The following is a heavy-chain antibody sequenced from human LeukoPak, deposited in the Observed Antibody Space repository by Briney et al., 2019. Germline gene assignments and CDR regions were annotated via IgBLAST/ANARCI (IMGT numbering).Heavy chain of an antibody. CDR1: GFIFSRYG. D-gene: IGHD3-10*01. J-gene: IGHJ6*04. CDR3: ARSARGVIFDV. CDR2: VSYDGTET. V-gene: IGHV3-30*03. Sequence: GRSLRLSCAASGFIFSRYGMHWVRQAPGKGLEWVAVVSYDGTETKYADSVKGRLNLSRDNSKNTVYLQMNSLTFEDTAVYYCARSARGVIFDVWGKGTTVIVFS.